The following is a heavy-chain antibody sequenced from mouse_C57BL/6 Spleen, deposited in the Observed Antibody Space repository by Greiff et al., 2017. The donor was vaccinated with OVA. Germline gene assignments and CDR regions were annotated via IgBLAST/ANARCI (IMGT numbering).Heavy chain of an antibody. CDR1: GYAFTNYL. CDR3: ARSNGDYFDY. J-gene: IGHJ2*01. CDR2: INTGSGGT. V-gene: IGHV1-54*01. Sequence: QVQLKQSGAELVRPGTSVKVSCKASGYAFTNYLIEWVKQRPGKGLEWIGVINTGSGGTNYNEKFKGKATLTADKSSSTAYMQLSSLTSEDSAVYFCARSNGDYFDYWGQGTTLTVSS.